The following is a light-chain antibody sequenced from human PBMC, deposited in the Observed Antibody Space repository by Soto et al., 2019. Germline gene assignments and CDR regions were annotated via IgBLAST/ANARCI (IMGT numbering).Light chain of an antibody. CDR3: SSYSTTSFFV. CDR2: DVN. V-gene: IGLV2-14*01. J-gene: IGLJ1*01. CDR1: SSDVGGYNY. Sequence: LTQPASVSGSPGQSITISCTGTSSDVGGYNYVSWYQQYPGKAPQLMIFDVNDRPSGVSYRFSGSKSGNTASLTISGLQAEDEAHYYCSSYSTTSFFVFGTGTKVTVL.